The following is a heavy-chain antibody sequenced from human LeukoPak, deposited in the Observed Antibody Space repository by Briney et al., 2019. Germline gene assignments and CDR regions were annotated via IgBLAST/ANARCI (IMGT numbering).Heavy chain of an antibody. Sequence: ASVKVSCKASGGTFISYAISWVRQAPGQGLEWMGGIIPIFGTANYAQKFQGRVTITADESTSTAYMELRSLRSEDTAVYYCARGRGDCSSTSCYFSPDYYYYGMDVWGQGTTVTVSS. J-gene: IGHJ6*02. CDR3: ARGRGDCSSTSCYFSPDYYYYGMDV. CDR1: GGTFISYA. CDR2: IIPIFGTA. D-gene: IGHD2-2*01. V-gene: IGHV1-69*13.